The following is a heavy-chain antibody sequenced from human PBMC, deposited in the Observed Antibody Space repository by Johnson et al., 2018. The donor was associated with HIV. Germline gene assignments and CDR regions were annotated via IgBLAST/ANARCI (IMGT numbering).Heavy chain of an antibody. V-gene: IGHV3-15*01. D-gene: IGHD7-27*01. J-gene: IGHJ3*02. Sequence: VQLVESGGGLVKPGGSLRLSCAASGFTFSNAWMTWVRQAPGKGLEWVGRIKSKTDGGTTDYVAPVKGRFTISRDDSKNTLYLEMNSLRAEDTAVYYCARPSNWGVGADAFDIWGQGTMVTVSS. CDR2: IKSKTDGGTT. CDR1: GFTFSNAW. CDR3: ARPSNWGVGADAFDI.